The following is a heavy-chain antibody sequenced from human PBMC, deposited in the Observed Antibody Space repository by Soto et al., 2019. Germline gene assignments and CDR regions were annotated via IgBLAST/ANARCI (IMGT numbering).Heavy chain of an antibody. D-gene: IGHD3-22*01. V-gene: IGHV3-15*07. J-gene: IGHJ4*01. CDR3: TTDSYSTIIIVRFDY. CDR1: GFTFSNAW. CDR2: IKSKTDGGTT. Sequence: GGSLRLSCAASGFTFSNAWINWVRQAPGKGLEWVGRIKSKTDGGTTDYAEPVKGRFAISRDDSNNMVYLQMNSLKIEDTAVYYCTTDSYSTIIIVRFDYWGHGTPVTVSS.